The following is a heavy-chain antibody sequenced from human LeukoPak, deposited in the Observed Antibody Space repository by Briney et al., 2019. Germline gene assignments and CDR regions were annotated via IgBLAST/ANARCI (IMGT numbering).Heavy chain of an antibody. V-gene: IGHV3-48*03. CDR2: ISSSGSTI. Sequence: GGSLRLSCAASGFTFSSYEMNWVRQAPGKGLEWVSYISSSGSTIYYADSVKGRFTISRDNAKNSLYLQMNSLRAEDTAVYYCARVTVAGLVGDYWGQGTLVTVSS. CDR1: GFTFSSYE. CDR3: ARVTVAGLVGDY. D-gene: IGHD6-19*01. J-gene: IGHJ4*02.